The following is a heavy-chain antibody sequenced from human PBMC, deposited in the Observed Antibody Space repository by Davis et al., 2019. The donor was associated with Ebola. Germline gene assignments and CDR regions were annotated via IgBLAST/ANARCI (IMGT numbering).Heavy chain of an antibody. Sequence: GESLKISCKGSGYSFTSYCIGWVRQLPGKGLEWMGLIYPGDSDTRYSPSFQGHVTISADKSISTAYLQWSSLKASDTAMYYCAGHGGYSSSWEAPYYGMDVWSQGTTVTVSS. V-gene: IGHV5-51*01. J-gene: IGHJ6*02. CDR3: AGHGGYSSSWEAPYYGMDV. D-gene: IGHD6-13*01. CDR1: GYSFTSYC. CDR2: IYPGDSDT.